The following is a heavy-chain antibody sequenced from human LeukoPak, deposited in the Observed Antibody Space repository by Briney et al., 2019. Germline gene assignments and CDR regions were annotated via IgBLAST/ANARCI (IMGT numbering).Heavy chain of an antibody. V-gene: IGHV6-1*01. D-gene: IGHD2-15*01. CDR3: ARAEHCSGGSCYSNLFDY. J-gene: IGHJ4*02. CDR1: GDSVSRKSAG. Sequence: SQTLSLTCAISGDSVSRKSAGWNWIRQSPSRGLEWLGRTYYRSKWYNDYAVSVKSRITINPDTSKNQFSLQLNSVTPEDTAVYHCARAEHCSGGSCYSNLFDYWGQGTLVTVSS. CDR2: TYYRSKWYN.